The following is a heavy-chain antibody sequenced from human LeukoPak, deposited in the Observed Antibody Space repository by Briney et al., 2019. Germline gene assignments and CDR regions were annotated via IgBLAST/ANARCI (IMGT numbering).Heavy chain of an antibody. V-gene: IGHV4-59*01. CDR3: ARGRVARGAFDI. J-gene: IGHJ3*02. Sequence: KPSETLSLTCTVSGGSISSYYWSWIRQPPGKGLEWIGYIYYSGNTNYNPSLKSRVTISVDTSKNQFALKLSSVTAADTAVYYCARGRVARGAFDIWGQGTMVTVSS. D-gene: IGHD2-15*01. CDR1: GGSISSYY. CDR2: IYYSGNT.